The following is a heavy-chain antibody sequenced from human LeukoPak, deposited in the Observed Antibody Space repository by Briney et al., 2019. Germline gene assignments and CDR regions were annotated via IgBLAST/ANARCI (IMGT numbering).Heavy chain of an antibody. CDR3: AREGSAADDFDY. Sequence: GGSLRLSCAASGFTFSTYSMNWVCQAPGKGLEWVSYISTSSGTMYYADSVKGRFTISRDNAQNSLYLQMNSLTAEDTAVYYCAREGSAADDFDYWGQGTLVTVSS. J-gene: IGHJ4*02. CDR2: ISTSSGTM. V-gene: IGHV3-48*04. D-gene: IGHD2-2*01. CDR1: GFTFSTYS.